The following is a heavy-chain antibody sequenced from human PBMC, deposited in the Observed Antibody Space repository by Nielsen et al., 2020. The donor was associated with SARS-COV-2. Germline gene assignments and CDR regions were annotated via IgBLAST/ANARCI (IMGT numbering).Heavy chain of an antibody. J-gene: IGHJ4*02. CDR1: GGSISSSSYY. CDR2: IYYSGST. CDR3: ASHSDIVLMVYAPFDD. D-gene: IGHD2-8*01. V-gene: IGHV4-39*01. Sequence: SETLSLTCTVSGGSISSSSYYWGWIRQPPGKGLEWFGSIYYSGSTYYNPSLKSRVTISVDTSKNQFSLKLSSVTAADTAVYYCASHSDIVLMVYAPFDDWGQGTLVTVSS.